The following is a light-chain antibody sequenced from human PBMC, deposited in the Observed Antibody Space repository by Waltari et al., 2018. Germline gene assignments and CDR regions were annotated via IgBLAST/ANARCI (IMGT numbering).Light chain of an antibody. V-gene: IGKV3-20*01. Sequence: EVVLTQSPGTLSLSPGERATLSCRPSQSVGKYLAWYQQKPGQSPRLLLYHAYTRAPGIPDRFSGSGSGTDFSLTISRLEPEDFAVYYCQKYDYLPATFGQGTKVEIK. J-gene: IGKJ1*01. CDR1: QSVGKY. CDR3: QKYDYLPAT. CDR2: HAY.